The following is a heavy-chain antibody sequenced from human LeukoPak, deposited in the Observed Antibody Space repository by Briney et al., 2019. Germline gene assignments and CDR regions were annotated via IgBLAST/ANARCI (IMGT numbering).Heavy chain of an antibody. J-gene: IGHJ4*02. CDR3: ARRRGATYYYDSSGYSNFDY. D-gene: IGHD3-22*01. V-gene: IGHV4-39*07. CDR2: IFYSGST. Sequence: SETLSLTCTVSSGSISTSNYYWGWVRQPPGKALEWIGNIFYSGSTYYSPSLKSRVTISVDTSKNQFSLKLSSVTAADTAVYYCARRRGATYYYDSSGYSNFDYWGQGTLVTVSS. CDR1: SGSISTSNYY.